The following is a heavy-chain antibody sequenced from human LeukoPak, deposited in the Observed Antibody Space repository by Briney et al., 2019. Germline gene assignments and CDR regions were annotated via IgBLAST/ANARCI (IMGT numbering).Heavy chain of an antibody. Sequence: PSQTLSLTCAVSGDSISSGDYSWRWIPQPPGKGLDWIVYIYNSGTTNYNPSLKSRVTISVDTSKDQFSLKLSSVTAADTAVYYCAKITPGDYARERFNWFDPWGQGTLVTVSS. J-gene: IGHJ5*02. CDR2: IYNSGTT. CDR3: AKITPGDYARERFNWFDP. D-gene: IGHD4-17*01. CDR1: GDSISSGDYS. V-gene: IGHV4-30-4*07.